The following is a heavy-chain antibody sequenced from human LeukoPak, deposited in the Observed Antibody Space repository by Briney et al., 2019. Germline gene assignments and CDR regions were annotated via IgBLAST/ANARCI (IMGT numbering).Heavy chain of an antibody. J-gene: IGHJ6*03. D-gene: IGHD3-10*01. CDR1: GGSISSYY. CDR3: ARGGGSGSYYFGSYYYYYVDV. V-gene: IGHV4-59*01. CDR2: IYYSGST. Sequence: SETLSLTCTVSGGSISSYYWSWIRQPPGKGLEWIGYIYYSGSTNYNPSLKSRVTISVDTSKNQFSLKLSSVTAADTAVYYCARGGGSGSYYFGSYYYYYVDVWGKGTTVTVSS.